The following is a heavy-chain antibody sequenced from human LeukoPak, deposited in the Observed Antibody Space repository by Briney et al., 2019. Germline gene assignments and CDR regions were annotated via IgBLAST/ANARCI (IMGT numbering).Heavy chain of an antibody. CDR1: GFTFSSYS. J-gene: IGHJ4*02. CDR3: ARGDSYGDYSDSSSYGC. CDR2: ISSSSSYI. Sequence: GGSLRLSCAASGFTFSSYSMNWVRQAPGKGLEWVSSISSSSSYIYYADSVKGRFTISRDNAKNSLYLQMNSLRAEDTAVYYCARGDSYGDYSDSSSYGCWGQGTLVTVSS. D-gene: IGHD4-17*01. V-gene: IGHV3-21*01.